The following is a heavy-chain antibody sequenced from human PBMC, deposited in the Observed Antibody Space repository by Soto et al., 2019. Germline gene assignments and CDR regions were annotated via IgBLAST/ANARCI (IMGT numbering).Heavy chain of an antibody. J-gene: IGHJ4*02. CDR1: GFTFSNYG. CDR3: AKARVRIVGANSFDY. V-gene: IGHV3-30*18. Sequence: GGSLRLCCVGSGFTFSNYGMHWVRQPPGKGLDWVALISDDGDKRYYADSVRGRLIISRDNSKDTLYLQMNSLGPDDTAVYFCAKARVRIVGANSFDYWGQGTPVTVSS. D-gene: IGHD1-26*01. CDR2: ISDDGDKR.